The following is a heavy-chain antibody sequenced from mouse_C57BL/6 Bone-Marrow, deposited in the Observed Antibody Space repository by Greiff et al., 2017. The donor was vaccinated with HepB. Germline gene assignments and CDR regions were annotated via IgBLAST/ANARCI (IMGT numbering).Heavy chain of an antibody. CDR1: GYTFTNYW. CDR3: ARHYYGSDY. CDR2: IYPGGGYT. J-gene: IGHJ2*01. D-gene: IGHD1-1*01. Sequence: VKVVESGAELVRPGTSVKMSCKASGYTFTNYWIGWAKQRPGHGLEWIGDIYPGGGYTNYNEKFKGKATLTADKSSSTAYMQFSSLTSEDSAIYYCARHYYGSDYWGQGTTLTVSS. V-gene: IGHV1-63*01.